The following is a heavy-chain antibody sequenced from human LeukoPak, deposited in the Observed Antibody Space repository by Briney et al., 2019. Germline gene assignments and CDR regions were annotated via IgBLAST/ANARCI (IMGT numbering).Heavy chain of an antibody. D-gene: IGHD3-3*01. CDR1: GFTFDDYA. V-gene: IGHV3-23*01. Sequence: PGGSLRLSCAASGFTFDDYAMHWVRQAPGKGLEWVSGISGSAVITFYADSVKGRFTISRDNSKNTLYLQMNSLRAEDTALYYCAKSRLSGINDAFDIWGQGTMVTVSS. J-gene: IGHJ3*02. CDR3: AKSRLSGINDAFDI. CDR2: ISGSAVIT.